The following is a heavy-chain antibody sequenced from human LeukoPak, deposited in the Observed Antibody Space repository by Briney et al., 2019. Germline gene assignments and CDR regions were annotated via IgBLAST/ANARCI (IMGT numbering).Heavy chain of an antibody. CDR1: GLTFTNFT. CDR3: VRRIGRDS. CDR2: IRSDTAST. J-gene: IGHJ4*02. D-gene: IGHD2/OR15-2a*01. V-gene: IGHV3-48*01. Sequence: GGSLRLSCTASGLTFTNFTMNWIRQAPGRGPEWISAIRSDTASTFYAGSVKGRFTISRDNAKNSLYLLMNSLRVEDTAVYYCVRRIGRDSWGQGTQVTVSS.